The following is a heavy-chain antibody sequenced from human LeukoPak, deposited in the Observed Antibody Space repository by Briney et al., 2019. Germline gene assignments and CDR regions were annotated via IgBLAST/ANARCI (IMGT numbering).Heavy chain of an antibody. J-gene: IGHJ4*02. Sequence: PSETLSLTCAVYGGSFSGYYWSWIRQPPGKGLEWIGEINHSGSINYNPSLKSRVTISVDTSKNQFSLKLSSVTAADTAVYYCARGLSPPHTVLDYWGQGTLVTVSS. CDR1: GGSFSGYY. V-gene: IGHV4-34*01. D-gene: IGHD4-17*01. CDR3: ARGLSPPHTVLDY. CDR2: INHSGSI.